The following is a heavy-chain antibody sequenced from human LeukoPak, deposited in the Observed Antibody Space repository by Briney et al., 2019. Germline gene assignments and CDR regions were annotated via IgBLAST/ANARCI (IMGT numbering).Heavy chain of an antibody. J-gene: IGHJ4*02. CDR3: ARRVNDFWSGYYPYYFDY. D-gene: IGHD3-3*01. Sequence: PSETLSLTCTVSGGSISSHYWSWIRQPPGKGLEWIGYIYYSGSTNYNPSLKSRVTISVDTSKNQFSLKLSSVTAADTAVYYCARRVNDFWSGYYPYYFDYWGQGTLVTVPS. CDR1: GGSISSHY. CDR2: IYYSGST. V-gene: IGHV4-59*11.